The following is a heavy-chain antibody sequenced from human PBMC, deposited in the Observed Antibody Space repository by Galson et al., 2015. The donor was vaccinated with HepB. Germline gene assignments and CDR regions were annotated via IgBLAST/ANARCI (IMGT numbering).Heavy chain of an antibody. D-gene: IGHD2-15*01. CDR2: IYSGGTT. Sequence: SLRLSCAVSGFPVTDNYMSWVRQAPGKGLEWLSVIYSGGTTNYADSLKGRFTISRDNSKNTVYLHISSLRVEDTAVYYCVSSYCTGGSCYFDNWGQGTLLTVSS. CDR3: VSSYCTGGSCYFDN. V-gene: IGHV3-53*01. CDR1: GFPVTDNY. J-gene: IGHJ4*02.